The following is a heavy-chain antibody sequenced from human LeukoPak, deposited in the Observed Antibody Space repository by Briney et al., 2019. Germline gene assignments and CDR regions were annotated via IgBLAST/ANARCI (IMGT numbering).Heavy chain of an antibody. CDR1: GFTFNNYW. D-gene: IGHD3-16*01. V-gene: IGHV3-48*01. CDR3: VRDQGGAVSY. CDR2: ISSLSGTI. Sequence: GGSLRLSCAASGFTFNNYWMTWVRQAPGKGLEWVSYISSLSGTIYYADSVKGRFIISRDNAQNSLFLQMNSLRAEDTAVYYCVRDQGGAVSYWGQGTLVTVSS. J-gene: IGHJ4*02.